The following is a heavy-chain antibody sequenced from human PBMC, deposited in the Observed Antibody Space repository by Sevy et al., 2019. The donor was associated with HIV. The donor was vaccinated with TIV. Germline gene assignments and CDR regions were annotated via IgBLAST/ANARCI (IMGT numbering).Heavy chain of an antibody. Sequence: GGSLRLSCAASGFTFRNYVMNWVRQPPGKGLEWVSVISDGGGTTYYADSVKGRFTISRDYSKSTLYLQMNSLRVEDAAVYFCARRVAGALAALDIWGQGTMVTVSS. CDR1: GFTFRNYV. V-gene: IGHV3-23*01. CDR2: ISDGGGTT. J-gene: IGHJ3*02. CDR3: ARRVAGALAALDI. D-gene: IGHD3-10*01.